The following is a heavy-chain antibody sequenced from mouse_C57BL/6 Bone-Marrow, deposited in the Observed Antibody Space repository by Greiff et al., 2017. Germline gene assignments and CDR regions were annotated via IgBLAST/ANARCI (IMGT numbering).Heavy chain of an antibody. J-gene: IGHJ2*01. CDR2: IDPENGDT. V-gene: IGHV14-4*01. CDR1: GFNIKDDY. D-gene: IGHD1-1*01. CDR3: TTWNLLLRYLDY. Sequence: VQLQQSGAELVRPGASVKLSCTVSGFNIKDDYMHWVKQRPEQGLEWIGWIDPENGDTEYASKFQGKATITADTSSNTAYLQLSSLTSEDTAVYYCTTWNLLLRYLDYWGQGTTLTVSS.